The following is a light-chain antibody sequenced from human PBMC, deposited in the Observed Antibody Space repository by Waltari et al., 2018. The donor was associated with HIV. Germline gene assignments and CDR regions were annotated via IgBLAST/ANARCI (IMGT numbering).Light chain of an antibody. CDR3: QQSYSTPFT. J-gene: IGKJ3*01. CDR2: AAS. CDR1: QSISSS. Sequence: DIHMTQSPSSLSASVGDSVTITCRASQSISSSLNWYQQKPGKAPKLLIYAASSLQSGVPSKFSGSASGTDFTLTISSLQPEDFATYYCQQSYSTPFTFGPGTKVDIK. V-gene: IGKV1-39*01.